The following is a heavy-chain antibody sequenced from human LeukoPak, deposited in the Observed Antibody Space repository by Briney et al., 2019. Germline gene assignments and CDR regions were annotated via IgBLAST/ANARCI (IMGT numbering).Heavy chain of an antibody. CDR1: GGSFSGYY. CDR3: ARDGYSYSHYYGMDV. D-gene: IGHD5-18*01. V-gene: IGHV4-34*01. J-gene: IGHJ6*02. CDR2: INHSGST. Sequence: SETLSLTCAVYGGSFSGYYWSWIRQPPGKGLEWIGEINHSGSTNYNPSLKSRVTISVDTSKNQLSLKLSSVTAADTAVYYCARDGYSYSHYYGMDVWGQGTTVTVSS.